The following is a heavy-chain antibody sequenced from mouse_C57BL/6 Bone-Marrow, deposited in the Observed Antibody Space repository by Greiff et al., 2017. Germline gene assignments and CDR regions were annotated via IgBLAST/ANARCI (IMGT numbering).Heavy chain of an antibody. D-gene: IGHD1-3*01. CDR1: GYTFTDYY. J-gene: IGHJ3*01. CDR2: INPNNGGT. V-gene: IGHV1-26*01. Sequence: EVQLQQPGPELVKPGASVKISCKASGYTFTDYYMNWVKQSPGQSLEWIGDINPNNGGTSYNQKFKGKATLTVDKSSSTAYMELRSLTSEDAAVYYCAKIGLRAGFAYWGQGTLVTVSA. CDR3: AKIGLRAGFAY.